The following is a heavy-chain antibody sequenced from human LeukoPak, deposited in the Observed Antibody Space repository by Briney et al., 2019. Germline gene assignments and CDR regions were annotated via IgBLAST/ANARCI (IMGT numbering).Heavy chain of an antibody. Sequence: PEASVKVSCKASGGTFSSYAISWVRQAPGQGLEWMGGIIPIFGTANYAQKFQGRVTITTDESTSTAYMELSSLRSEDTAVYYCARGAGSSWYYYYYGMDVWGQGTTVTVSS. J-gene: IGHJ6*02. D-gene: IGHD6-13*01. CDR2: IIPIFGTA. V-gene: IGHV1-69*05. CDR3: ARGAGSSWYYYYYGMDV. CDR1: GGTFSSYA.